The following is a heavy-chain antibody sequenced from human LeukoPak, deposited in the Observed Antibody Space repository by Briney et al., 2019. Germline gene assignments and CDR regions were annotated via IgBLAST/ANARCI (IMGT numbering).Heavy chain of an antibody. V-gene: IGHV3-23*01. CDR3: ARIPSGYDFDFEFDY. CDR2: ISGSGGST. CDR1: GFTFSSYA. D-gene: IGHD5-12*01. J-gene: IGHJ4*02. Sequence: PGGSLRLSCAASGFTFSSYAMSWVRQAPGKGLEWVSAISGSGGSTYYADSVKGRFTIFRDNSKNTLYLQMNSLRAEDTAVYYCARIPSGYDFDFEFDYWGQGTLVTVSS.